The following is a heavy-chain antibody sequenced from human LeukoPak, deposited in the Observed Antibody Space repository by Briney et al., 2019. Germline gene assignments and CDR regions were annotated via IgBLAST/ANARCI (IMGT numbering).Heavy chain of an antibody. CDR1: GFTFSIYA. Sequence: GGSLRLSCAASGFTFSIYAMSWVRQAPGKGLEWVSAISGSGGSTYYADSVKGRFTISRDNSKNTLYLQMNSLRAEDTAVYYCAKDIDLTYYFDYWGQGTLVTVSS. CDR3: AKDIDLTYYFDY. V-gene: IGHV3-23*01. CDR2: ISGSGGST. J-gene: IGHJ4*02. D-gene: IGHD3-16*01.